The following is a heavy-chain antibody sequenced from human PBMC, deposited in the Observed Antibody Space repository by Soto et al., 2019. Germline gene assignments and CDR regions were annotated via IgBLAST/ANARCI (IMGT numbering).Heavy chain of an antibody. D-gene: IGHD2-2*01. CDR1: GGSISTYY. V-gene: IGHV4-59*01. Sequence: QVQLQESGPGLVKPSETLSLTCTVSGGSISTYYWSWIRQPPGKEEEWHGYIYHSGNTNYNPSLKSRVTITIDTSKNQFSLRLSSVTAADTAVYYCARDFGYCSTTSCGHYYYMDVWGKGTTVTVSS. CDR2: IYHSGNT. CDR3: ARDFGYCSTTSCGHYYYMDV. J-gene: IGHJ6*03.